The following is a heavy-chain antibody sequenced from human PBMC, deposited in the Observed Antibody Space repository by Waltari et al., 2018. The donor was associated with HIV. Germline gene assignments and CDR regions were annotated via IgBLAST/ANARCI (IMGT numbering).Heavy chain of an antibody. Sequence: EVQLVESGGGLVKPGGSLRLSCATSGFTLSTYTMYWVRQAPGKGLGGVSSISSTSTYIYYTDSVKCRFTISRDNAQNSLSLQMNSLSAEDTAVYYCVADLGGSHDSWGQGSQVTVSS. V-gene: IGHV3-21*02. CDR2: ISSTSTYI. CDR1: GFTLSTYT. J-gene: IGHJ4*02. D-gene: IGHD1-26*01. CDR3: VADLGGSHDS.